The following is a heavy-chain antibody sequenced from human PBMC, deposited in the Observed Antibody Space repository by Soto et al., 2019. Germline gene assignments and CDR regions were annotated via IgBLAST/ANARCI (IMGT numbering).Heavy chain of an antibody. Sequence: GGSLRLSCGVSGFPFAPSTMSWVRQAPGKGLEWVSTISVSVGSTYSADSVQGRFTVSSDISDNTLFLRMTSLTADDTAVYFCAKRDVPHSTSNAYFYDHWGRGVLVTVSA. CDR2: ISVSVGST. CDR3: AKRDVPHSTSNAYFYDH. CDR1: GFPFAPST. D-gene: IGHD2-21*02. V-gene: IGHV3-23*01. J-gene: IGHJ4*02.